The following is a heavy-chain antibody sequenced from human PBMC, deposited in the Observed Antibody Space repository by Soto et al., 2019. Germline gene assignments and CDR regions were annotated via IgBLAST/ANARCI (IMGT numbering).Heavy chain of an antibody. CDR1: GFSFITYA. CDR2: ISYDGSKE. V-gene: IGHV3-30-3*01. D-gene: IGHD6-25*01. CDR3: ARAYPATTIGHYFDY. Sequence: QVQLVESGGGVVQPGRSLRLSCAASGFSFITYAMHWVRQAPGKGLEWVAVISYDGSKEFYADSVRGRFTISRDNSKNTLYLQMNSLRPEDTAVYYCARAYPATTIGHYFDYWGQGSLVTVFS. J-gene: IGHJ4*02.